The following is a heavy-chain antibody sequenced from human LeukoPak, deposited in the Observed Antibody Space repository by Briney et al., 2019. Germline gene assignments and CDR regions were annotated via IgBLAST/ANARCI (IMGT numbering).Heavy chain of an antibody. Sequence: GGSLRLSCAASGFTFENYAMHWVRQAPGKGLEWVSGINWNSGVIDYADSVKGRFTISRDNAKNSLSLQMNSLRAEDTALYYCARARNWSPVFYYWGQGTLVTVSS. CDR2: INWNSGVI. CDR1: GFTFENYA. V-gene: IGHV3-9*01. D-gene: IGHD1-1*01. CDR3: ARARNWSPVFYY. J-gene: IGHJ4*02.